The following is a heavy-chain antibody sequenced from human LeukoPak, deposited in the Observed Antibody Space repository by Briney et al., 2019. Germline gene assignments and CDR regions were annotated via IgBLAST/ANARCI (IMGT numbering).Heavy chain of an antibody. J-gene: IGHJ4*02. D-gene: IGHD5-24*01. CDR2: IYPGDSDT. CDR3: ARHQGRDGYNRPLY. Sequence: GESLKISCQGSGYRFTSYWIGWVRQMPGKGLEWMGIIYPGDSDTRYSPSFQGLVTISADKAISTAYLQWSSLKASDTAMYYCARHQGRDGYNRPLYWGQGTLVTVSS. CDR1: GYRFTSYW. V-gene: IGHV5-51*01.